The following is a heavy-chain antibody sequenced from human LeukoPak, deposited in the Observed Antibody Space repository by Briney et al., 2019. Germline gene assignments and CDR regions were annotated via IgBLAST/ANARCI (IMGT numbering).Heavy chain of an antibody. CDR1: GFTFSSYS. D-gene: IGHD5-12*01. V-gene: IGHV3-48*02. CDR2: ISSSSSTI. CDR3: ARDMRYSGYPAFDY. J-gene: IGHJ4*02. Sequence: PGGSLRLSCAASGFTFSSYSMNWVRQAPGKGLEWVSYISSSSSTIYYADSVKGRFTISRDNAKNSLYLQMNSLRDEDTAVYYCARDMRYSGYPAFDYWGQGILVTVSS.